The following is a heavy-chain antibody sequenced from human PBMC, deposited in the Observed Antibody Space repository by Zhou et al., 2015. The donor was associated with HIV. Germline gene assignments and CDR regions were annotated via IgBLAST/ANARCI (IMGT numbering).Heavy chain of an antibody. D-gene: IGHD2-15*01. Sequence: QVQLVQSGAEVKKPGASVKVSCKASGYTFTSYGISWVRQAPGQGLEWMGWISVRNGNTKYAQKFQGRVTMTTDTSTNTAYMELRSLISDDSAVYYCAREGYLSSSNWFDPVGPGNPGPPSPQ. J-gene: IGHJ5*02. V-gene: IGHV1-18*01. CDR1: GYTFTSYG. CDR2: ISVRNGNT. CDR3: AREGYLSSSNWFDP.